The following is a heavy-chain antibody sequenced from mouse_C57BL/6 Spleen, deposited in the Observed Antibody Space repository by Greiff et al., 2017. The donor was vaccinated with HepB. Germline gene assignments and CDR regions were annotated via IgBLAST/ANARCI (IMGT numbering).Heavy chain of an antibody. J-gene: IGHJ2*01. CDR3: TRVTTVVATEYYFGY. V-gene: IGHV6-6*01. CDR2: IRNKANNHAT. D-gene: IGHD1-1*01. Sequence: EVQLVESGGGLVQPGGSMKLSCAASGFTFSDAWMDWVRQSPEKGLEWVAEIRNKANNHATYYAESVKGRFTISRDDSKGSVYLQMNSLRAEDTGIYYCTRVTTVVATEYYFGYWGQGTTLTVSS. CDR1: GFTFSDAW.